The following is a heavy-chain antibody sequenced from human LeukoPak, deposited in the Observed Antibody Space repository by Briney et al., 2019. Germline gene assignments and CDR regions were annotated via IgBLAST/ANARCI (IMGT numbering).Heavy chain of an antibody. J-gene: IGHJ6*02. CDR3: AKGIGSSALYSGYVWCGMDV. D-gene: IGHD5-12*01. V-gene: IGHV3-9*01. CDR1: GFTFDDYA. Sequence: GGSLRLSCAASGFTFDDYAMHWVRQAPGKGLEWVSGISWNSGTIGYADSVKGRFTISRDNAKNSLYLQMNSLRAEDTALYYCAKGIGSSALYSGYVWCGMDVWGQGTTVTVSS. CDR2: ISWNSGTI.